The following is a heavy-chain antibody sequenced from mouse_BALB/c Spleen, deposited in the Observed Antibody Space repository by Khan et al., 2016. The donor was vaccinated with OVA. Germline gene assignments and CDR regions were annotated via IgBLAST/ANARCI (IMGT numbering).Heavy chain of an antibody. CDR1: GYSFTGYN. Sequence: VQLQQSGPELEKPGASVKISCKASGYSFTGYNMNWVKQSNGKSLEWIGNIDPYYGGATYNQKFKGKATLTVDKSSSTAYMQLKSLTSEDSAVYYCTRGYGNYVRYYFDYWGQGTTLPVSS. D-gene: IGHD2-10*02. CDR3: TRGYGNYVRYYFDY. V-gene: IGHV1-39*01. CDR2: IDPYYGGA. J-gene: IGHJ2*01.